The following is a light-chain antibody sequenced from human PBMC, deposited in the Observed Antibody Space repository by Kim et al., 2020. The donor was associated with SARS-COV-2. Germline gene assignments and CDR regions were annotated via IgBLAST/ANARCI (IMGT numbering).Light chain of an antibody. Sequence: VSPGKTSRITCSGDVLAKKYARWFQQKPGQAPVFVIYKDTERPSGIPERFSGSSSGTTVTLTISGAQVGDEGDYYCYSYSAAGEPLLGGGTQLTVL. CDR2: KDT. J-gene: IGLJ2*01. V-gene: IGLV3-27*01. CDR3: YSYSAAGEPL. CDR1: VLAKKY.